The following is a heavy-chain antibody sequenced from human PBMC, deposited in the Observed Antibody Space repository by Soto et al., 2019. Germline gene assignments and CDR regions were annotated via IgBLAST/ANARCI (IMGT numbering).Heavy chain of an antibody. CDR3: AAEYSSSWYTTFDI. CDR1: GFTVSSNY. CDR2: IYSGGST. Sequence: GGSLRLSCEASGFTVSSNYMSWVRQAPGKGLEWVSVIYSGGSTHYADSVKGRFTISRDNSKNTLYLQMNSLRAEDTAVYYCAAEYSSSWYTTFDIWGQGTMVTVSS. D-gene: IGHD6-13*01. V-gene: IGHV3-53*01. J-gene: IGHJ3*02.